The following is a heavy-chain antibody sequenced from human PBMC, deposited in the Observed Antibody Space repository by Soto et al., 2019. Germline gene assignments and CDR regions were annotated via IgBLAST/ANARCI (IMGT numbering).Heavy chain of an antibody. V-gene: IGHV1-69*13. Sequence: GASVKVSCKASGGTFSSYAISWVRQAPGQGLEWMGGIIPIFGTANYAQKFQGRVTITADESTSTAYMELSSLRSEDTAVYYCARDLVGYSSGWHRTYAFDIWGQGTMVTVSS. CDR2: IIPIFGTA. CDR1: GGTFSSYA. D-gene: IGHD6-19*01. CDR3: ARDLVGYSSGWHRTYAFDI. J-gene: IGHJ3*02.